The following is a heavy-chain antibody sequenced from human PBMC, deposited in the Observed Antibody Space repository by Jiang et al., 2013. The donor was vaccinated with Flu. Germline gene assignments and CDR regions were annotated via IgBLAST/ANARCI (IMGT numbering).Heavy chain of an antibody. V-gene: IGHV1-3*01. CDR3: ARGGRGSGWYGYFDY. Sequence: GAEVKKPGASVKVSCKASGYTFTSYAMHWVRQAPGQRLEWMGWINAGNGNTKYSQKFQGRVTITRDTSASTAYMELSSLRSEDTAVYYCARGGRGSGWYGYFDYWGQGTLVTVSS. D-gene: IGHD6-19*01. J-gene: IGHJ4*02. CDR1: GYTFTSYA. CDR2: INAGNGNT.